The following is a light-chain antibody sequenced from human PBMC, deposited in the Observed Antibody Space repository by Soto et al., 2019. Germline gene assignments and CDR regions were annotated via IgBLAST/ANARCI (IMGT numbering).Light chain of an antibody. CDR1: SSDIGAYDY. Sequence: QSALTQPASLSGSPGQSITISCTGTSSDIGAYDYVSWFQQHPGKAPKLMISEVNNRPSGVSNRFSGSKSGNTAYLTISGLQAEDEAEYYCSSYAVTNIFVFGTGTKVTVL. CDR2: EVN. V-gene: IGLV2-14*01. J-gene: IGLJ1*01. CDR3: SSYAVTNIFV.